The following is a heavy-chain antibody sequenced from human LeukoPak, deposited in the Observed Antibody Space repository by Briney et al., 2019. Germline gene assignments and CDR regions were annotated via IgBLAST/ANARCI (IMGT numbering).Heavy chain of an antibody. V-gene: IGHV3-23*01. D-gene: IGHD1-14*01. CDR3: AKKSSGLNPFDY. CDR2: ISSSGGDT. Sequence: GGSLRLSCAASGFTFSSSPMSWVRQAPGKGLEWVSGISSSGGDTPYADSVKGRFTISRDNSKNLVYLKMNSMRAEDTVVYYCAKKSSGLNPFDYWGQGTLVTVSS. J-gene: IGHJ4*02. CDR1: GFTFSSSP.